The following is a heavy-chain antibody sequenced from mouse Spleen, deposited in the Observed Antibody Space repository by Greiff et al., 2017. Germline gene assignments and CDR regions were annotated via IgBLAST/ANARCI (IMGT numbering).Heavy chain of an antibody. Sequence: VQLQQSGAELVKPGASVKLSCTASGFNIKDTYMHWVKQRPEQGLEWIGRIDPANGNTKYDPKFQGKATITADTSSNTAYLQLSSLTSEDTAVYYCARGAVGRAMDYWGQGTSVTVSS. CDR2: IDPANGNT. CDR1: GFNIKDTY. D-gene: IGHD4-1*01. J-gene: IGHJ4*01. V-gene: IGHV14-3*02. CDR3: ARGAVGRAMDY.